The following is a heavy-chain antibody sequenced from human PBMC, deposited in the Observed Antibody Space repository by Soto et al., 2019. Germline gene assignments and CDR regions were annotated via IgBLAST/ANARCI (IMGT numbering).Heavy chain of an antibody. CDR2: INAHNGNT. CDR1: GSTFPSST. CDR3: AIDDYGDPDY. Sequence: QVQLVQSGAEVKKPGASVNVSCKASGSTFPSSTVSWVRQAPGQGLEWMGWINAHNGNTKYAQKFQGRLTMTTDTSTGTGYMELRSLRSDDTAIYFCAIDDYGDPDYRGQGSLVTISS. J-gene: IGHJ4*02. D-gene: IGHD4-17*01. V-gene: IGHV1-18*01.